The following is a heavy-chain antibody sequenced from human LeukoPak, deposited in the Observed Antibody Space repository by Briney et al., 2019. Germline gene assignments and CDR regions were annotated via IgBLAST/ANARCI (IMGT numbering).Heavy chain of an antibody. CDR3: AKGIELWLTYFDH. D-gene: IGHD5-18*01. CDR2: ISSSSSYT. V-gene: IGHV3-21*04. Sequence: GGSLRLSCAASGFTFSSYTMNWVRQAPGKGLEWVSSISSSSSYTYYADSVKGRFTISRDNSKNTLSLQMNSLRAEDTAVYYCAKGIELWLTYFDHWGQGTLVTASS. J-gene: IGHJ4*02. CDR1: GFTFSSYT.